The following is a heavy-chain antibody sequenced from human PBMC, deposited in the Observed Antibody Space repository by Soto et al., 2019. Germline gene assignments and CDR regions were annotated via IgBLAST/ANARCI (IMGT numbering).Heavy chain of an antibody. D-gene: IGHD2-2*01. Sequence: GGSLRDPCAASGFNCGNYSMNWVRQAPGKGLEWVSSISSSSSYIYYADSVKGRFTISRDNAKNSLYLQMNSLRAEDTAVYYCARERIVVVPAYDYWGQGTLVTVSS. J-gene: IGHJ4*02. V-gene: IGHV3-21*01. CDR3: ARERIVVVPAYDY. CDR2: ISSSSSYI. CDR1: GFNCGNYS.